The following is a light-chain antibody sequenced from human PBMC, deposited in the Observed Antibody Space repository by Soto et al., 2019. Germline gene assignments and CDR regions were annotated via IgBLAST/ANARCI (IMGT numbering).Light chain of an antibody. CDR2: WAS. CDR3: QHYYTTPRT. J-gene: IGKJ1*01. V-gene: IGKV4-1*01. CDR1: QIVLHSSHNKNY. Sequence: IVMTQSPDSLAVSLGERATINCKSSQIVLHSSHNKNYLAWYQQKPGQLPKLLIYWASTRKSGVPDRFSGSGSGTDFTLTISSLQAEDVAVYYCQHYYTTPRTFGQGTKVEIK.